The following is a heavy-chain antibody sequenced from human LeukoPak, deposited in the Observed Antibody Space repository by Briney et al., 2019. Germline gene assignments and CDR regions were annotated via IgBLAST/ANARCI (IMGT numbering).Heavy chain of an antibody. J-gene: IGHJ4*02. V-gene: IGHV4-59*01. D-gene: IGHD3-22*01. CDR3: ARYYDSSGYYSSAYHFDY. CDR1: GGSISSYY. CDR2: IYYSGST. Sequence: SETLSLTCTVSGGSISSYYWSWIRQPPGKGLEWIGHIYYSGSTNYNPSLKSRVTISVDTSKNQFSLKLSSVTAADTAVYYCARYYDSSGYYSSAYHFDYWGQGTLVTVSS.